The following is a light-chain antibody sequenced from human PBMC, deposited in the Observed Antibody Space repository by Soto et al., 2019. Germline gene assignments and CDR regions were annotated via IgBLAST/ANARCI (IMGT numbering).Light chain of an antibody. Sequence: QSVLNQPPSVSGSPGQSVTISCTGTSSDVGGYNRVSWYQQPPGKAPKLLIYDVSNRPSGGSTRFSGSKSGNTASLTISGLQAEDEADYYCTSYATGSAYVFGPGTKSPS. CDR3: TSYATGSAYV. CDR1: SSDVGGYNR. J-gene: IGLJ1*01. CDR2: DVS. V-gene: IGLV2-18*02.